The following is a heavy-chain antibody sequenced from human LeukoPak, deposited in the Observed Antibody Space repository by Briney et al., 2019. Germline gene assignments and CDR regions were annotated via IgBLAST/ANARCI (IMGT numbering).Heavy chain of an antibody. D-gene: IGHD3-3*01. CDR1: GFTFSSYG. CDR3: ARDWSRSFDY. Sequence: GGSLRLSCAASGFTFSSYGMHWVRQAPGKGLEWVAFIRYDGSNKYYADSVKGRFTISRDNSKNTLYLQMNSLRAEDTAVYYCARDWSRSFDYWGQGTLVTVSS. CDR2: IRYDGSNK. J-gene: IGHJ4*02. V-gene: IGHV3-30*02.